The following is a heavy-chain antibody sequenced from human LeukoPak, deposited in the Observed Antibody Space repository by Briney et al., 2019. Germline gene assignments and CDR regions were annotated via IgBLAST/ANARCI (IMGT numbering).Heavy chain of an antibody. Sequence: PGGSLRLSCAASGFTFNSYAMHWVRQAPGRGLEWVAVISYDGSNKYYADSVKGRFTISRDNSKSTLYLQMNNLRVEDTAVYYCVRDAVADRFSAFDIWGQGTMVTVSS. D-gene: IGHD6-19*01. CDR3: VRDAVADRFSAFDI. CDR1: GFTFNSYA. J-gene: IGHJ3*02. V-gene: IGHV3-30-3*01. CDR2: ISYDGSNK.